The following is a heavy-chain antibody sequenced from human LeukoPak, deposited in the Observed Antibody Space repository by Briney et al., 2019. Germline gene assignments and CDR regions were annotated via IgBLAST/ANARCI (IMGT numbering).Heavy chain of an antibody. D-gene: IGHD6-19*01. V-gene: IGHV1-8*01. CDR3: ASSYSSGRGAEPFDY. CDR2: MNPNSGDT. Sequence: ASVKVSCKASGYTFTSYDINWVRQATGQGLEWMGWMNPNSGDTGYAQKFQGRVTMTRNTSISTAYMELSSLRSEDTAVYYCASSYSSGRGAEPFDYWGQGTLVTVSS. CDR1: GYTFTSYD. J-gene: IGHJ4*02.